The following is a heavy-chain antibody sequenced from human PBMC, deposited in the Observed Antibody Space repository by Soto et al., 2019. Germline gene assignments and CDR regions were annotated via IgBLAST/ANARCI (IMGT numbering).Heavy chain of an antibody. CDR1: GYTFTSYY. J-gene: IGHJ4*02. CDR2: INPSGGGT. Sequence: QVQLVQSGAEVKKPGASIKVSCKTSGYTFTSYYLHWVRQAPGQGLEWMGIINPSGGGTSYAQKLQSRVTMTIHASTSPDYMELSSLIYDDTAVYYCTRDRGTSMITKLFDYWGQGTLVTVSS. CDR3: TRDRGTSMITKLFDY. D-gene: IGHD3-16*01. V-gene: IGHV1-46*04.